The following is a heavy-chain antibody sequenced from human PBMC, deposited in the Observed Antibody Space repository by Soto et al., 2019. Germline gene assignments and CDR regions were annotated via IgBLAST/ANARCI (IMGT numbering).Heavy chain of an antibody. V-gene: IGHV3-23*01. D-gene: IGHD5-12*01. J-gene: IGHJ5*02. Sequence: GGSLRLSCEASGFTFSSSAMSWVRQAPGKGLEWVSAISGSGGSTYYADSVKGRFTISRDNSKNTLYLQMNSLRAEDTAVYYCGKSWDSGYVGWFDPWGQGTLVTVSS. CDR3: GKSWDSGYVGWFDP. CDR2: ISGSGGST. CDR1: GFTFSSSA.